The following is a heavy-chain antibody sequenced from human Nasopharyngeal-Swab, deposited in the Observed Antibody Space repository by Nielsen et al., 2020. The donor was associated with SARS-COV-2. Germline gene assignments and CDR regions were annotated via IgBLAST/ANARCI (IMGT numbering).Heavy chain of an antibody. J-gene: IGHJ3*02. CDR3: ARHANYDYVWGSYRPHDAFDI. CDR1: GGSISSYY. Sequence: SETLSLTCTVSGGSISSYYWSWIRQPPGKGLEWIGYVYYSGSTNYNPSLKSRVTISVDTSKNQFSLKLSSVTAADTAGYYCARHANYDYVWGSYRPHDAFDIWGQGTMVTVSS. D-gene: IGHD3-16*02. V-gene: IGHV4-59*08. CDR2: VYYSGST.